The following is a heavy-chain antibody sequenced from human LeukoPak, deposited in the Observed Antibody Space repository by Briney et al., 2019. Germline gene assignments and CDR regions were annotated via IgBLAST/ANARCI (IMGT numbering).Heavy chain of an antibody. CDR3: ARHPIPKKYCSGGSCYDNYFDY. V-gene: IGHV5-51*01. Sequence: GESLKISCKASGYSFTSYWIGWVRQMPGKGLEWMGIIYPGDSDTRYSPSFQGQVATSADKSISTAYLQWSSLKASDTAMYYCARHPIPKKYCSGGSCYDNYFDYWGQGTLVTVSS. D-gene: IGHD2-15*01. J-gene: IGHJ4*02. CDR1: GYSFTSYW. CDR2: IYPGDSDT.